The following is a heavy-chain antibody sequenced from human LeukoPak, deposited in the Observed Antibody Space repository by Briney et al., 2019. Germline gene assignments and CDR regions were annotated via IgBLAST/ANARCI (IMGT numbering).Heavy chain of an antibody. Sequence: GGSLRLSCAASEFTFSSYGMHWVRQAPGKGLEWVAFIRYDGSNKYYADSVKGRITISRDNSKNTLYLQMNSLRAEDTAVYYCAKEIWPTVTTPGRTYFWGQGTLVTVSS. CDR3: AKEIWPTVTTPGRTYF. J-gene: IGHJ4*02. CDR1: EFTFSSYG. V-gene: IGHV3-30*02. D-gene: IGHD4-17*01. CDR2: IRYDGSNK.